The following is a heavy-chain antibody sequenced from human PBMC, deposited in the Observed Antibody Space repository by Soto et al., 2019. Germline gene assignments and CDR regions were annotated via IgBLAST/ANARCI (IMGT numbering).Heavy chain of an antibody. J-gene: IGHJ4*02. Sequence: PSETLSLTCTASGAAISSYYWSWIRQSPGKGLEWIGHITNSGTFTNNPSPRGRVTTSAGTPKNKVYLIRRAVTAADHAVSYCERYAFPTGGYQFDFWGKGTLVTVSS. CDR3: ERYAFPTGGYQFDF. CDR1: GAAISSYY. CDR2: ITNSGTF. V-gene: IGHV4-4*09. D-gene: IGHD3-16*01.